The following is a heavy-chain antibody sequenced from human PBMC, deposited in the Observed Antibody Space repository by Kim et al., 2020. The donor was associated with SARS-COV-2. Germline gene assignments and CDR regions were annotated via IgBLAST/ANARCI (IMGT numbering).Heavy chain of an antibody. D-gene: IGHD1-26*01. Sequence: SVKVSCKASGFTFTSSAVQWVRQARGQRLEWIGWIVVGSGNTNYAQKFQERVTITRDMSTSTAYMELSSLRSEDTAVYYCAADSIVGATAETYYFDYWGQGTLVTVSS. V-gene: IGHV1-58*01. J-gene: IGHJ4*02. CDR3: AADSIVGATAETYYFDY. CDR1: GFTFTSSA. CDR2: IVVGSGNT.